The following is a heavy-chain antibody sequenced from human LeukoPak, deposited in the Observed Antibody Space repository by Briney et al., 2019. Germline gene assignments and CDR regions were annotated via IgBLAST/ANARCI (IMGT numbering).Heavy chain of an antibody. CDR2: INPSGGST. Sequence: GASVKVFCKASGYTFTSYYMHWVRQAPGQGLEWMGIINPSGGSTSYAQRFQGRVTMTRDTSTSTVYMELSSLRSEDTAVYYCARERYNWKANGNFDYWGQGTLVTVSS. CDR3: ARERYNWKANGNFDY. CDR1: GYTFTSYY. J-gene: IGHJ4*02. V-gene: IGHV1-46*03. D-gene: IGHD1-1*01.